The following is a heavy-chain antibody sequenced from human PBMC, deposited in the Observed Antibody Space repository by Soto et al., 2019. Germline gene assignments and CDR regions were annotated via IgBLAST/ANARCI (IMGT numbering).Heavy chain of an antibody. CDR3: AANRGYNYYYGMDV. J-gene: IGHJ6*02. CDR1: GFTFSSYG. V-gene: IGHV3-30*03. Sequence: GGSLRLSCAASGFTFSSYGMHWVRQAPGKGLEWVAVISYDGSNKYYADSVKGRFTISRDNSKNTLYLQMNSLRAEDTAVYYCAANRGYNYYYGMDVWGQGTTVTVSS. D-gene: IGHD3-22*01. CDR2: ISYDGSNK.